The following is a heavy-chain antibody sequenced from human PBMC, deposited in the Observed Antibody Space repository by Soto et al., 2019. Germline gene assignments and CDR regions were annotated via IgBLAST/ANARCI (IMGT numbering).Heavy chain of an antibody. CDR3: GRDPSGLDY. CDR2: INPNGGNT. Sequence: QVQLVQSGAEVKKPGASVKVSCQASGYTFASHYIHWVRQAPGQGLEWMGVINPNGGNTRYAQRFRDRLTLPADTPTNTVYLDLNRLNYKETAVYYCGRDPSGLDYWGQGTLVTVSS. J-gene: IGHJ4*02. CDR1: GYTFASHY. V-gene: IGHV1-46*01.